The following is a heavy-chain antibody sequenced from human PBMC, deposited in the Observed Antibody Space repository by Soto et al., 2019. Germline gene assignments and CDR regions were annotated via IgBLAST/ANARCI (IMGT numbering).Heavy chain of an antibody. Sequence: AAAQVSSKASGYTFTSSGISCVRQAPGQGLEGMGWISAYNGNTNYAQKLQGRVTMTTDTSTSTAYMELRSLRSDDTAVYYCARSESVARDFDYWGQGTLVTVSS. D-gene: IGHD2-15*01. CDR1: GYTFTSSG. CDR3: ARSESVARDFDY. CDR2: ISAYNGNT. J-gene: IGHJ4*02. V-gene: IGHV1-18*01.